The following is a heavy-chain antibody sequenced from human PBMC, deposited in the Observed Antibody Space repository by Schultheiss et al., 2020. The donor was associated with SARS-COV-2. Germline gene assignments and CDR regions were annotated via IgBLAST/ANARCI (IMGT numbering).Heavy chain of an antibody. CDR1: GYSFTSYW. D-gene: IGHD3-22*01. CDR2: IYPGDSDT. J-gene: IGHJ4*02. CDR3: ARYRSLYYYDNDY. Sequence: GGSLRLSCKGSGYSFTSYWIGWVRQMPGKGLEWMGIIYPGDSDTRYSPSFQGQVTISADKSISTAYLQWSSLKASDTAMYYCARYRSLYYYDNDYWGQGTLVTVSS. V-gene: IGHV5-51*01.